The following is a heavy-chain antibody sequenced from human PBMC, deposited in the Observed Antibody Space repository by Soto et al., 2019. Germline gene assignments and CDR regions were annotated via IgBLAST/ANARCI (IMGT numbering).Heavy chain of an antibody. D-gene: IGHD3-10*01. V-gene: IGHV1-69*02. J-gene: IGHJ4*02. CDR2: IIPILGIA. CDR1: GGTFSSYT. CDR3: ATLWFGESWEVDY. Sequence: GASVKVSCKASGGTFSSYTISWVRQAPGQGLEWMGRIIPILGIANYAQKFQGRVTITADKSTSTAYMELSSLRSEDTAVYYCATLWFGESWEVDYWGQGTLVTVSS.